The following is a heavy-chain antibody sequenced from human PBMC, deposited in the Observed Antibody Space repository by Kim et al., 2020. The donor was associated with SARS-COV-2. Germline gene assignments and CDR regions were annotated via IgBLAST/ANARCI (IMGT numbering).Heavy chain of an antibody. Sequence: RFTISRDNSKNTLYLQMNSLKTEDTAVYYCTTDAGGTYYDFWSGYSPVDYWGQGTLVTVSS. V-gene: IGHV3-15*01. CDR3: TTDAGGTYYDFWSGYSPVDY. D-gene: IGHD3-3*01. J-gene: IGHJ4*02.